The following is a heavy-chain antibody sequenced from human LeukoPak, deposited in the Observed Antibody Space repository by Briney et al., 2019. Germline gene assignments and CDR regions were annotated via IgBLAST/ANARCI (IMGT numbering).Heavy chain of an antibody. CDR1: GYTFTGYY. Sequence: ASVKVSCKASGYTFTGYYMHWVRQAPGQGLEWMGWINPNSGGTNSSQKFQDRVTLTRDTSISTAYMELGSLRSDDTAIYYCARAYGSGSSYHPDYWGQGTLVTVSP. CDR2: INPNSGGT. D-gene: IGHD3-10*01. J-gene: IGHJ4*02. V-gene: IGHV1-2*02. CDR3: ARAYGSGSSYHPDY.